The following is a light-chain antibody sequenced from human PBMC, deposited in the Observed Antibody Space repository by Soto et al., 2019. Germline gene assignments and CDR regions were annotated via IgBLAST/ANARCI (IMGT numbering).Light chain of an antibody. J-gene: IGKJ1*01. Sequence: EIVMTQSPATLSVSPGERATLFCRASQSVRSSLAWYQQKPGQAPRLFIYDASTRATGIPARVSGSGSGTEFTLTISSLQSEDFAVYYCQQYNSWPETFGQGTKVDIK. V-gene: IGKV3-15*01. CDR1: QSVRSS. CDR3: QQYNSWPET. CDR2: DAS.